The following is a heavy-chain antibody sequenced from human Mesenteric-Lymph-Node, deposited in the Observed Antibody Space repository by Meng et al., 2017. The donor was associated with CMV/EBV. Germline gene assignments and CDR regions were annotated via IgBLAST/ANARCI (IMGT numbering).Heavy chain of an antibody. CDR3: ASINDFWRNFDY. Sequence: GESLKISCAASGFTFSSYAMSWVRQAPGKGLEWVSSISSSSSYIYYADSVKGRFTISRDNAKNSLYLQMNSLRAEDTAVYYCASINDFWRNFDYWGQGTLVTVSS. D-gene: IGHD3-3*01. CDR2: ISSSSSYI. J-gene: IGHJ4*02. CDR1: GFTFSSYA. V-gene: IGHV3-21*01.